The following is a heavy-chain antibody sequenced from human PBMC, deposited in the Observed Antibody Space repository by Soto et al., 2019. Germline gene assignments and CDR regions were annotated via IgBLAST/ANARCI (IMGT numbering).Heavy chain of an antibody. CDR1: GFTFSSYE. D-gene: IGHD5-12*01. J-gene: IGHJ6*02. CDR3: ARDPSRDGYNYYYYYYGMDV. CDR2: ISSSGSTI. Sequence: GGSLRLSCAASGFTFSSYEMNWVRQAPGKGLEWVSYISSSGSTIYYADSVKGRFTISRDNAKNSLYLQMNSLRAEDTAVYYCARDPSRDGYNYYYYYYGMDVWGQGTTVTVSS. V-gene: IGHV3-48*03.